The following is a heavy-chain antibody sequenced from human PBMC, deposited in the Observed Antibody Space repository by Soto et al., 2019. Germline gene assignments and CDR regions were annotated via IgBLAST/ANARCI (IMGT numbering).Heavy chain of an antibody. Sequence: QVQLVQSGAEVKKPGASVKVSCKASGYTFTSYGISWVRQAPGQGLEWMGWISAYNGNTNYAQKLQGRVTMTTDTATSTAYMELRSLRSDDTAVYYCAIHDSSGYYSDAFDIWGQGTMVTVSS. D-gene: IGHD3-22*01. CDR2: ISAYNGNT. CDR1: GYTFTSYG. CDR3: AIHDSSGYYSDAFDI. V-gene: IGHV1-18*01. J-gene: IGHJ3*02.